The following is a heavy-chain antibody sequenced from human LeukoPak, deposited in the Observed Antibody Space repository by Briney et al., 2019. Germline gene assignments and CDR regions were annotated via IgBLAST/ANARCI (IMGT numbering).Heavy chain of an antibody. Sequence: GGSLRLSCAASGFTFSSYAMSWVRQAPGKGLEWVSYISSSSSYTNYADSVKGRFTISRDNAKNSLYLQMNSLRAEDTAVYYCARVSVKEYYESSGYWWNAFDIWGQGTMVTVSS. D-gene: IGHD3-22*01. V-gene: IGHV3-11*05. CDR3: ARVSVKEYYESSGYWWNAFDI. CDR2: ISSSSSYT. J-gene: IGHJ3*02. CDR1: GFTFSSYA.